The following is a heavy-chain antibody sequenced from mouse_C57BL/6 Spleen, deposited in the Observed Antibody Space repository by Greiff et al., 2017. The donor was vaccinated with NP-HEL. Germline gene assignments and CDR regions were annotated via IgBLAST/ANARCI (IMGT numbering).Heavy chain of an antibody. CDR2: IYPSDSET. V-gene: IGHV1-61*01. CDR1: GYTFTSYW. D-gene: IGHD3-2*02. CDR3: ARGRTAQAPFDY. Sequence: VQLQQPGAELVRPGSSVKLSCKASGYTFTSYWMDWVKQRPGQGLEWIGNIYPSDSETHYNQKFKDKVTLTVDKSSSTAYMQLSSLTSEDSAVYYCARGRTAQAPFDYWGQGTTLTVSS. J-gene: IGHJ2*01.